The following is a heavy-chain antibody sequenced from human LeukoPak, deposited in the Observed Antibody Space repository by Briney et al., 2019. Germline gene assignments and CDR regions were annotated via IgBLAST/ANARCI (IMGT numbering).Heavy chain of an antibody. Sequence: GGSLRLSCAASGFTFSSYAMSWVRQAPGEGLEWVSAISGSGGSTYYADSVKGRFTISRDNSKNTLYLQMNSLRAEDTAVYYCAKDTEEMATIRGGFDYWGQGTLVTVSS. CDR1: GFTFSSYA. CDR3: AKDTEEMATIRGGFDY. CDR2: ISGSGGST. V-gene: IGHV3-23*01. J-gene: IGHJ4*02. D-gene: IGHD5-24*01.